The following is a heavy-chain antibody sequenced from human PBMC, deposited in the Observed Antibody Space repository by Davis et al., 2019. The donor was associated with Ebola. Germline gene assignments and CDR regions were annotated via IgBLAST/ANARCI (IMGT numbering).Heavy chain of an antibody. J-gene: IGHJ4*02. CDR3: ARSVWFGELFY. CDR2: ISYDGSNK. V-gene: IGHV3-30-3*01. CDR1: GFTFSSYA. Sequence: GESLKISCAASGFTFSSYAMHWVRQAPGKGLEWVAVISYDGSNKYYADSVKGRFTISRDNSKNTLYLQMNSLRAEDTAVYYCARSVWFGELFYWGQGTLVTVSS. D-gene: IGHD3-10*01.